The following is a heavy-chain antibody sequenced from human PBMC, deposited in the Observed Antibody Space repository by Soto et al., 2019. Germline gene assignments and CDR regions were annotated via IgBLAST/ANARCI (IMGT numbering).Heavy chain of an antibody. J-gene: IGHJ4*02. CDR2: IYYSGST. CDR1: GGSISSYY. CDR3: ARTRHWLVPAFDY. Sequence: SETLSLTCTVSGGSISSYYWSWIRQPPGKGLEWIGYIYYSGSTNYNPSLKSRVTISVDTSKNQFSLKLSSVTAADTAVYYCARTRHWLVPAFDYWGQGT. V-gene: IGHV4-59*01. D-gene: IGHD6-19*01.